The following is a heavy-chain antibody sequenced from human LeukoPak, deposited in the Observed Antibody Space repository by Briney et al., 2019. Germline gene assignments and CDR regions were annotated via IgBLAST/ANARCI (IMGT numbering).Heavy chain of an antibody. Sequence: PGGSLRLSCAASGFTVSSNYMSWVRQAPGMGLERVSFISSTGNTIYYADSVKGRFTISRDNAKNSLYLQMNSLRDEDTAVYYCARGSGSSWYVHYYFDYWGQGTLVTVSS. CDR3: ARGSGSSWYVHYYFDY. J-gene: IGHJ4*02. CDR2: ISSTGNTI. D-gene: IGHD6-13*01. V-gene: IGHV3-48*02. CDR1: GFTVSSNY.